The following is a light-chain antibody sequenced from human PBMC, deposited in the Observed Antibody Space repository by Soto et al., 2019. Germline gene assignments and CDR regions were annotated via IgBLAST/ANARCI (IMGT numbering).Light chain of an antibody. CDR2: DVS. CDR1: SSDVGGYNY. J-gene: IGLJ1*01. CDR3: CSYAGSYKGYV. V-gene: IGLV2-11*01. Sequence: QSALTQPRSVSGSPGQSVTISCTGTSSDVGGYNYVSWYQQHPGKAPKLMIYDVSKRPSGVPDRFSGSKSGNTASLTISGLQAEDEADYYCCSYAGSYKGYVFGTGTKDTVL.